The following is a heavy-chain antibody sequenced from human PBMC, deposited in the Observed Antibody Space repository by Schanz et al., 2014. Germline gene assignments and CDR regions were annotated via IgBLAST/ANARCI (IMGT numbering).Heavy chain of an antibody. CDR2: INPSSGGT. CDR3: ARRYSSGWYEFDY. Sequence: QVQLVQSGVEVKKPGASVKVSCKASGYSFTGYYMNWVRQAPGQGLEWMGWINPSSGGTNYAQKFQGRVTMTGDTSISTAYMELSRLRSDDTAVYYCARRYSSGWYEFDYWGQGTLVTVSS. D-gene: IGHD6-19*01. J-gene: IGHJ4*02. CDR1: GYSFTGYY. V-gene: IGHV1-2*02.